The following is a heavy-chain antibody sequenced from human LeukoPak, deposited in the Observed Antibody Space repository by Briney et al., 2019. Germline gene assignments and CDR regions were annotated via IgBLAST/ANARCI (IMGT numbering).Heavy chain of an antibody. CDR1: GGSISSYY. Sequence: PSETLSLTCTVPGGSISSYYWSWIRQPPGKGLEWIGYIYYSGSTNYNPSLKSRVTISVDTSKNQFSLKLSSVTAADTAVYYCATTTSGGDAFDIWGQGTMVTVSS. D-gene: IGHD1-26*01. J-gene: IGHJ3*02. V-gene: IGHV4-59*08. CDR3: ATTTSGGDAFDI. CDR2: IYYSGST.